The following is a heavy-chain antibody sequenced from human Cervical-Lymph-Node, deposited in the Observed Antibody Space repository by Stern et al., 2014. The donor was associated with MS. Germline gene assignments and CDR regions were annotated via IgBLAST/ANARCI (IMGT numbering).Heavy chain of an antibody. CDR1: GGTFSSYA. CDR3: AKHYWTGYYYHFDY. D-gene: IGHD3-3*02. Sequence: VQLVESGAEVKKPGSSVKVSCKASGGTFSSYAFSWVRQAPGQGLEWMGGIIPIGGATNNAQKFQGRVTITADEYTSTAYMELNSLRSDDTGVYYCAKHYWTGYYYHFDYWGQGTLVIVSS. V-gene: IGHV1-69*01. J-gene: IGHJ4*02. CDR2: IIPIGGAT.